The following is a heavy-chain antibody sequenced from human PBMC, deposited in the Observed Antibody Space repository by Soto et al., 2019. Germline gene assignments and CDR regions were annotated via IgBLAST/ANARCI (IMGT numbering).Heavy chain of an antibody. CDR2: IIPIFGTA. Sequence: QVQLVQSGAEVKKPGSSVKVSCKASGGTFSSYAISWVRQAPGQGLEWMGGIIPIFGTANYEQKLQGRVTLTEDASTSTAYRELSSRRSEDTAVYYCARGRALIGVAHVGVDAFAIWGQGTMVTVSS. D-gene: IGHD6-19*01. J-gene: IGHJ3*02. CDR3: ARGRALIGVAHVGVDAFAI. CDR1: GGTFSSYA. V-gene: IGHV1-69*12.